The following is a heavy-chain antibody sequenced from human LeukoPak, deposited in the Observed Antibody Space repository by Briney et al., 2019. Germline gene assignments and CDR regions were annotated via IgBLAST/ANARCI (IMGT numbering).Heavy chain of an antibody. CDR2: INSDGSST. D-gene: IGHD3-10*01. J-gene: IGHJ4*02. CDR1: GFTFSSYW. CDR3: ARAIPKMVRGVIQVGWFDY. V-gene: IGHV3-74*01. Sequence: GGSLRLSCAASGFTFSSYWMHWVRQAPGKGLVWVSRINSDGSSTSYADSVKGRFTISRDNAKNSLYLQMNSLRAEDTAVYYCARAIPKMVRGVIQVGWFDYWGQGTLVTVSS.